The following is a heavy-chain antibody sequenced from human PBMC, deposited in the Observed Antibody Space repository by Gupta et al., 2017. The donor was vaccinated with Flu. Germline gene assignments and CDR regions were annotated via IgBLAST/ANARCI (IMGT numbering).Heavy chain of an antibody. CDR2: ISGSGSII. CDR3: ARSPTIAARVFDY. Sequence: EVQLVASGGGLIHPGGSLRLSCAASGFTSSSYEMNWVRQAPGKGLEWVSYISGSGSIIYYADSVKGRVTISRDNAKNSLSLQMNSLRAADTAVYYCARSPTIAARVFDYWGQGTLVTVSS. J-gene: IGHJ4*02. CDR1: GFTSSSYE. V-gene: IGHV3-48*03. D-gene: IGHD6-6*01.